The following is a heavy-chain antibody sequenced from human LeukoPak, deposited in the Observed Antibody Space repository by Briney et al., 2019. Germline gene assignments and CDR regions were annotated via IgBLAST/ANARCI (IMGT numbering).Heavy chain of an antibody. CDR3: VGDYYDSSGYSDAFDI. D-gene: IGHD3-22*01. CDR2: IYHSGST. J-gene: IGHJ3*02. CDR1: GGSISSSNW. V-gene: IGHV4-4*02. Sequence: SETLSLTCAVSGGSISSSNWWSWVRQPPGKGLGWSGEIYHSGSTNYNPSLRSRVTISVDTSKNQFSLKLSSVTAADTAVYYCVGDYYDSSGYSDAFDIWGQGTMVTVSS.